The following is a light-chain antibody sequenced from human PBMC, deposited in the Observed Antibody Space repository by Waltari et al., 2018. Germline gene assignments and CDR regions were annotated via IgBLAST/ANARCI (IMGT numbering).Light chain of an antibody. Sequence: EIVLTQSPATLSLSPGERATLSCGASQSVNSNYLAWYQQKPGLAPRPLIYDASSRATGIPDRFTGSGSGKDFTLTISRLEPEDFAVYYCQQYGSSPPWTFGQGTKVEIK. CDR1: QSVNSNY. V-gene: IGKV3D-20*01. J-gene: IGKJ1*01. CDR3: QQYGSSPPWT. CDR2: DAS.